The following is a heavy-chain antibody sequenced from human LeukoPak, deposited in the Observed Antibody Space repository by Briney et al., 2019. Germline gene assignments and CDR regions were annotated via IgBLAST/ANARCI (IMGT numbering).Heavy chain of an antibody. V-gene: IGHV3-23*01. D-gene: IGHD1-26*01. Sequence: PGGSLRLSCAASGFTFSSYAMSWVRQAPGKGLEWVSAISGSAGSTYYADSVKGRFTISRENSKNTLYLQMNSLRAEDTAVYYCATSGGSYWSWGQGTLVTVSS. CDR1: GFTFSSYA. J-gene: IGHJ5*02. CDR2: ISGSAGST. CDR3: ATSGGSYWS.